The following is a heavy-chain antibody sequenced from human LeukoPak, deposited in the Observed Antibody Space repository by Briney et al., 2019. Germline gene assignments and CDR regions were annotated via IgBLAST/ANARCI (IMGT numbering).Heavy chain of an antibody. CDR2: IIPIFGIA. CDR3: ARDSPRPLRGYGMDV. Sequence: SVKVSCKASGGTFSSYAISWVRQAPGQGLEWMGRIIPIFGIANYAQKFQGRVTITADKSTSTAYMELSSLRSEDTAVFYCARDSPRPLRGYGMDVWGQGTTVTVSS. V-gene: IGHV1-69*04. J-gene: IGHJ6*02. CDR1: GGTFSSYA.